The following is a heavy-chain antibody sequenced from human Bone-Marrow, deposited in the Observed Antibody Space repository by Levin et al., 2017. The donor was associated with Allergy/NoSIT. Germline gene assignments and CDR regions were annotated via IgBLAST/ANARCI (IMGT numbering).Heavy chain of an antibody. Sequence: SETLSLTCTVSGGSINTHFWSWIRLPPGKGLEWIGYVSDNGDGNYNPSLLSRFTMSIETSKNQFSLRLKSVTAADTAVYYCARELRRRVGSGFHHWGQGLPVTVTS. J-gene: IGHJ1*01. V-gene: IGHV4-59*11. CDR2: VSDNGDG. CDR1: GGSINTHF. D-gene: IGHD2-21*01. CDR3: ARELRRRVGSGFHH.